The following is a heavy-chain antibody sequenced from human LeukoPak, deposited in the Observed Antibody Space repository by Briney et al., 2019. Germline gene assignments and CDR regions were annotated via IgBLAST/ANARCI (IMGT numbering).Heavy chain of an antibody. Sequence: SETLSLTCTVSGGSISSGSYYWRWIRQPARRGLECIGRIYTSGSTNYNPSLKSRVTISVDTSKNQFSLKLSSVTAADTAVHYCARRYDILTGYKPGAFDIWGQGTMVTVSS. V-gene: IGHV4-61*02. CDR1: GGSISSGSYY. CDR3: ARRYDILTGYKPGAFDI. J-gene: IGHJ3*02. CDR2: IYTSGST. D-gene: IGHD3-9*01.